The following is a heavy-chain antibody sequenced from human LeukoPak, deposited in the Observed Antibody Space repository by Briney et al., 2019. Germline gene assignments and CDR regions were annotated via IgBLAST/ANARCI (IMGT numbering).Heavy chain of an antibody. CDR2: IYYSGST. V-gene: IGHV4-39*07. J-gene: IGHJ4*02. Sequence: SETLSLTCTVSGGSISRTNYYWGWIRQPPGKGLEWIGSIYYSGSTYYNPSLKSRVTISVDTSKNQFSLQLNSVTPEDTAVYYCARDPGWLDFDYWGQGTLVTVSS. D-gene: IGHD6-19*01. CDR1: GGSISRTNYY. CDR3: ARDPGWLDFDY.